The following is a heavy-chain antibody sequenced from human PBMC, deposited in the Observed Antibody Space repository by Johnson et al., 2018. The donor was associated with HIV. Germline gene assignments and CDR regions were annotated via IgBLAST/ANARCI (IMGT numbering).Heavy chain of an antibody. CDR1: GFTFSSYW. V-gene: IGHV3-7*05. J-gene: IGHJ3*02. CDR3: ALEAVRSTDAFDI. D-gene: IGHD3-10*01. CDR2: IKQDGSEK. Sequence: VQLVESGGGLVQPGGSLRLYCAASGFTFSSYWMSWVRQSPGKGLEWVANIKQDGSEKYYVDSVKGRFTISRDNAKNSLYLQTNSPRAEDTAVYYCALEAVRSTDAFDIWGQVTMVIVSS.